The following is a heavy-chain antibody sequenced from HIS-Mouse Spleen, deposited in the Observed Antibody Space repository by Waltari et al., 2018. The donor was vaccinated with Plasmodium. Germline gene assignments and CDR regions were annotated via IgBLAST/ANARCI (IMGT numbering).Heavy chain of an antibody. Sequence: QVQLQESGPGLVKPSETLSLTCTVSGGSISSYYWSWIRQPPGKGLEWVGYIYYSGSTNYNPSRKSRVTRSVDTSKNQCSLKLSSVTAADTAVYYCARLRYSYGYFDYWGQGTLVTVSS. CDR3: ARLRYSYGYFDY. D-gene: IGHD5-18*01. J-gene: IGHJ4*02. CDR1: GGSISSYY. V-gene: IGHV4-59*08. CDR2: IYYSGST.